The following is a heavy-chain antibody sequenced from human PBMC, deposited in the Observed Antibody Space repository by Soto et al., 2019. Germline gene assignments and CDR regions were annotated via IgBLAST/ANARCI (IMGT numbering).Heavy chain of an antibody. V-gene: IGHV3-30-3*01. CDR1: GFTFSTHA. CDR2: VSFDGSNK. D-gene: IGHD6-13*01. CDR3: ARDQTGITTAGGGRIDH. Sequence: QVQLVESGGGVVQPGRSLRLSCAASGFTFSTHAMHWVRQAPGKGLEFVAIVSFDGSNKYYADSVKGRFTISRDNSKNTLYLQMSGLTPEDTAFSYCARDQTGITTAGGGRIDHWGQGTLVTVSS. J-gene: IGHJ4*02.